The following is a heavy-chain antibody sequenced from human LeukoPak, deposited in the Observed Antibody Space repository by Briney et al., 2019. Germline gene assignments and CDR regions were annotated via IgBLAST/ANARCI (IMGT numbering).Heavy chain of an antibody. CDR2: INHSGST. CDR3: ARAIVVVTAPPYYFDY. V-gene: IGHV4-34*01. J-gene: IGHJ4*02. CDR1: GGSFSGYY. D-gene: IGHD2-21*02. Sequence: PSETLSLTCAVYGGSFSGYYWSWIRQPPGKGLEWIGEINHSGSTNYNPSLKSRVTISVDTSKNQFSLKLSSVTAAGTAVYYCARAIVVVTAPPYYFDYWGQGTLVTVS.